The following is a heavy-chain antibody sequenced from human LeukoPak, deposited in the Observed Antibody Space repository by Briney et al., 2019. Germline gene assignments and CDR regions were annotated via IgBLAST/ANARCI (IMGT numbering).Heavy chain of an antibody. CDR3: AKDGYSSSWYRDYYYYMDV. D-gene: IGHD6-13*01. V-gene: IGHV3-74*01. CDR1: GFTFTNYW. CDR2: IKSDGITT. J-gene: IGHJ6*03. Sequence: PGGSLRLSCAASGFTFTNYWIHWVRQAPGKGLMWVSRIKSDGITTNYADSVKGRFTISRDNAKNTVYLQMNSLRAEDTAVYYCAKDGYSSSWYRDYYYYMDVWGKGTTVTVSS.